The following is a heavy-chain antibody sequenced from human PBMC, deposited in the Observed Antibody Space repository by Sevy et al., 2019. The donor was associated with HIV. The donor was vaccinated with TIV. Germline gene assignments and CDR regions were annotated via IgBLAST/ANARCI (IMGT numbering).Heavy chain of an antibody. J-gene: IGHJ6*02. CDR1: GYTFTGYY. D-gene: IGHD2-2*02. V-gene: IGHV1-2*02. Sequence: ASVKVSCKASGYTFTGYYIHWVRQAPGQGLEWMGWINPNSGGTNYAQKVQGRVTMTRDTYISTAYMELSRLRSDDTAVYYWARERYCSSTSCYTCSGGSCYYYYYGMDVWGQGTTVTVSS. CDR3: ARERYCSSTSCYTCSGGSCYYYYYGMDV. CDR2: INPNSGGT.